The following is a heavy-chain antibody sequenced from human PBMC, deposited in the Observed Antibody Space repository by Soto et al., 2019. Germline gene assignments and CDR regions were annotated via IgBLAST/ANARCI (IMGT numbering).Heavy chain of an antibody. J-gene: IGHJ4*02. Sequence: EVQLVESGGGLVQPGGSLRLSCAASGFSFSSYAMSWVRQAPGKGLEWVSVISGGGSNIYYADSVKGRFTSSRDNPKYTLYLQMNSLRADDTAVYFCAKGYCSTTSCSYFDSWGQGNLVTVSS. D-gene: IGHD2-2*01. CDR1: GFSFSSYA. CDR2: ISGGGSNI. CDR3: AKGYCSTTSCSYFDS. V-gene: IGHV3-23*04.